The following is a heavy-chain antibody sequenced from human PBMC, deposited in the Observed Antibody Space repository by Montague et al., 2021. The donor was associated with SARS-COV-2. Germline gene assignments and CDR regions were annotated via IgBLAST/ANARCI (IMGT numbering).Heavy chain of an antibody. CDR1: RGSVNSYY. CDR3: ARGARPGFGFRLGSFDS. V-gene: IGHV4-34*01. J-gene: IGHJ4*02. D-gene: IGHD3-3*01. Sequence: SETLSLTCAVYRGSVNSYYWTWIRQAPGKGLEWIGEINHSGTTKYNPSLKSRVTMSVDTSKNQFSLKLSSVTAADTAVYYCARGARPGFGFRLGSFDSWGQGTLVTVSS. CDR2: INHSGTT.